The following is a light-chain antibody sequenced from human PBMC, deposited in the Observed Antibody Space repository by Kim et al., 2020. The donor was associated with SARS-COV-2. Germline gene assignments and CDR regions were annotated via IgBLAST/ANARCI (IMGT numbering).Light chain of an antibody. V-gene: IGLV2-14*01. CDR2: DVS. CDR1: SSDVGGYNY. CDR3: SSYTSSSTSYA. J-gene: IGLJ1*01. Sequence: QSALTQPASVSGSPGQSITISCTGTSSDVGGYNYVSWYQQHPGKAPKLMIYDVSKRPSGVSNRFSGSKSGNTASLTISGLQAEDEADYYCSSYTSSSTSYAIGTGTKVTVL.